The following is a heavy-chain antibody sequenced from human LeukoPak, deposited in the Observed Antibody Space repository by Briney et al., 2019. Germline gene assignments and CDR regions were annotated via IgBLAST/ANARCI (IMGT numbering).Heavy chain of an antibody. CDR3: AREAYYYGSGSYRNWFDP. V-gene: IGHV3-11*01. CDR1: GFTFSDYY. D-gene: IGHD3-10*01. Sequence: GGSLRLSCAASGFTFSDYYMSWIRQAPGKGLEWVSYISSSGSTIYYADSVKGRFTISRDNAKNSLYLQMNSLRAEDTAVYYCAREAYYYGSGSYRNWFDPWGQGTLVTVSS. J-gene: IGHJ5*02. CDR2: ISSSGSTI.